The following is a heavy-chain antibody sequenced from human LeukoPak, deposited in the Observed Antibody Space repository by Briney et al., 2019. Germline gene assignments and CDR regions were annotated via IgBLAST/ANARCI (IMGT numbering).Heavy chain of an antibody. D-gene: IGHD2-15*01. J-gene: IGHJ6*02. V-gene: IGHV1-2*02. CDR2: INPNSGGT. Sequence: ASVKVSCKASGYTFTGYYMHWVRQAPGQGLAWMGWINPNSGGTNYAQKFQGRVTMTRDTSISTAYMELSRLRSDDTAVYYCARDTGYCSGGSCYETDYYYGMDVWGQGTTVTVSS. CDR3: ARDTGYCSGGSCYETDYYYGMDV. CDR1: GYTFTGYY.